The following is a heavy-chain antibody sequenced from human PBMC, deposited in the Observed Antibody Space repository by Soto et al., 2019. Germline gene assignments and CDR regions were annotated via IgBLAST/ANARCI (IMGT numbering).Heavy chain of an antibody. CDR3: ARGRRTTVTIDY. D-gene: IGHD4-17*01. CDR2: INHSGST. V-gene: IGHV4-34*01. Sequence: PSETLSLTCAVYGGSFSGYDWSWIRQPPGKGLEWIGEINHSGSTNYNPSLKSRVTISVDTSKNQFSPKLSSVTAADTAVYYCARGRRTTVTIDYWGQGTLVTVSS. J-gene: IGHJ4*02. CDR1: GGSFSGYD.